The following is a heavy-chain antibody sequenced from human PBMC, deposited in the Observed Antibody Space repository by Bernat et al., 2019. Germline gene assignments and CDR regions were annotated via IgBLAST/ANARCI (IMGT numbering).Heavy chain of an antibody. CDR1: GGSFSGYY. D-gene: IGHD3-3*01. CDR2: INHSGST. V-gene: IGHV4-34*01. CDR3: ARGDVGITIFGADY. Sequence: QVQLQQWGAGLLKPSEPLSLTCAVYGGSFSGYYWSWIRQPPGKGLEWIGEINHSGSTNYNPSLKSRVTISVDTSKNQFSLKLSSVTAADTAVYYCARGDVGITIFGADYWGQGTLVTVSS. J-gene: IGHJ4*02.